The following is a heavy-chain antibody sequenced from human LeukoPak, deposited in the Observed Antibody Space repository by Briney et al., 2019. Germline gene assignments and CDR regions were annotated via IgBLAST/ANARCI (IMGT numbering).Heavy chain of an antibody. D-gene: IGHD2-2*01. Sequence: SQTLSLTCAISGDSVSSNSAAWNWIRQSPSRGLEWLGRTYYRSEWYNDYAVSVQSRITINPDTPKNQFSLQLNSVTPDDTAVYYCARDSGSTSWVDWFDPWGQGTLVTVSS. V-gene: IGHV6-1*01. CDR2: TYYRSEWYN. J-gene: IGHJ5*02. CDR3: ARDSGSTSWVDWFDP. CDR1: GDSVSSNSAA.